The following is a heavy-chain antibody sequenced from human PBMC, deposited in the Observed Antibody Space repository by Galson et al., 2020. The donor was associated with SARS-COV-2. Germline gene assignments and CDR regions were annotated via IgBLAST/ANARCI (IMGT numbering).Heavy chain of an antibody. CDR3: AYYYDSSGYYKGGPLDY. V-gene: IGHV3-30*03. D-gene: IGHD3-22*01. J-gene: IGHJ4*02. Sequence: GESLKISCAASGFTFSSYGMHWVRQAPGKGLEWVAVISYDGSNKYYADSVKGRFTISRDNSKNTLYLQMNSLRAEDTAVYYCAYYYDSSGYYKGGPLDYWGQGTLVTVSS. CDR2: ISYDGSNK. CDR1: GFTFSSYG.